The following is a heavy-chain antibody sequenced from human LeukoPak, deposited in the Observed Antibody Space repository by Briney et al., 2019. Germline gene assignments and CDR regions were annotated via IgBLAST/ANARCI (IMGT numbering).Heavy chain of an antibody. CDR1: GDSFILYG. V-gene: IGHV1-18*01. CDR3: ATGPEGIWFQLDY. J-gene: IGHJ4*02. CDR2: ISTSTGDT. Sequence: GASVKVSCKTPGDSFILYGISWVRQAPGQGPEWMGWISTSTGDTKYTQKFQGRVTLTTDTSTSTAYMELSSLRSDDTAVYYCATGPEGIWFQLDYWGQGTLVTVSS. D-gene: IGHD3-10*01.